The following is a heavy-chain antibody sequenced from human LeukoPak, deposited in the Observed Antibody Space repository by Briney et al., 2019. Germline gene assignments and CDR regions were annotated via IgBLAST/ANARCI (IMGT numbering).Heavy chain of an antibody. D-gene: IGHD2-21*01. CDR2: IYYSGST. Sequence: SETLSLTCTVSGGSISSSSYYWGWIRQPPGKGLEWIGSIYYSGSTYCNPSLKSRVTISVDTSKNQFSLKLSSVTAADTAVYYCARHRIASNRRYFDYWGQGTLVTVSS. CDR3: ARHRIASNRRYFDY. CDR1: GGSISSSSYY. J-gene: IGHJ4*02. V-gene: IGHV4-39*01.